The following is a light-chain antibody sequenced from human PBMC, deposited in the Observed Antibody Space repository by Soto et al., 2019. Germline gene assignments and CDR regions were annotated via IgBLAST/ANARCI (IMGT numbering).Light chain of an antibody. CDR2: DAS. Sequence: DIQMTQSPSSLAASVGDRVTIICRPSQSISTYLNWYQQKPGKAPKLLIYDASSLESGVPSRFSGSGSGTEFTLTISSLQPDDFATYYCQQYNSYPLTFGGGTKVDIK. J-gene: IGKJ4*01. CDR1: QSISTY. CDR3: QQYNSYPLT. V-gene: IGKV1-5*02.